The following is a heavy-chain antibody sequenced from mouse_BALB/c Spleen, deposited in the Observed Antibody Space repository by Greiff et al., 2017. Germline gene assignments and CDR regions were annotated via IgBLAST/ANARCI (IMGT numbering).Heavy chain of an antibody. Sequence: EVKLMESGPGLVKPSQTVSLTCTVTGISITTGNYRWSWIRQFPGNKLEWIGYIYYSGTITYNPSLTSRTTITRDTSKNQFFLEMNSLTAEDTATYYCARFYDLYYAMDYWGQGTSVTVSS. CDR2: IYYSGTI. CDR3: ARFYDLYYAMDY. V-gene: IGHV3-5*02. D-gene: IGHD2-3*01. CDR1: GISITTGNYR. J-gene: IGHJ4*01.